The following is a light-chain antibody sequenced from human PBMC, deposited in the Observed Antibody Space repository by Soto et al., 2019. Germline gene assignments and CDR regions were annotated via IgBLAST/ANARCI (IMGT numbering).Light chain of an antibody. CDR2: GTS. J-gene: IGKJ4*01. Sequence: EIVLTQSPGTLSLSPGVRATLSCRASQSVSSSYLVWYQQRPGQPPRLLIYGTSNRAAGIPDRFTGTGTGTDFTLTIYRLEPEDSAVYYCQQYGSSALTFGGGTKV. V-gene: IGKV3-20*01. CDR1: QSVSSSY. CDR3: QQYGSSALT.